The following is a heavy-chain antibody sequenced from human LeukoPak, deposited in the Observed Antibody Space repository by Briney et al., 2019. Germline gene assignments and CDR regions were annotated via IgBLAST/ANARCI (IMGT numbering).Heavy chain of an antibody. J-gene: IGHJ6*02. CDR1: GYTFTSYD. CDR3: ARGKGATMYYGMDV. CDR2: MNPNSGNT. D-gene: IGHD1-26*01. V-gene: IGHV1-8*01. Sequence: ASVKVSCKASGYTFTSYDTNWVRQATGQGLEWMGWMNPNSGNTGYAQKFQGRVTMTRNTSISTAYMELSSLRSEDTAVYYCARGKGATMYYGMDVWGQGTTVTVSS.